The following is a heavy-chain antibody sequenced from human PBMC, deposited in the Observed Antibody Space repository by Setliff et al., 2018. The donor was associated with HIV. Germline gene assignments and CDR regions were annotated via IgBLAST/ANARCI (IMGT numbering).Heavy chain of an antibody. Sequence: PSETLSLTCSVSGVSINRTDHYWGWIRQSPGKRLEWIGSVSHSGSTYYNPSLKSRITISVDRSKNLFSLKLISVTAADQGVYYCARVPVAGANWFDPWGLGTLVTVSS. V-gene: IGHV4-39*01. D-gene: IGHD2-21*01. CDR2: VSHSGST. CDR3: ARVPVAGANWFDP. CDR1: GVSINRTDHY. J-gene: IGHJ5*02.